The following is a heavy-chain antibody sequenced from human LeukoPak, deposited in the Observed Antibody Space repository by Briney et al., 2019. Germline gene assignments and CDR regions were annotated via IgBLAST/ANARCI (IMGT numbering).Heavy chain of an antibody. V-gene: IGHV1-24*01. J-gene: IGHJ4*02. CDR2: FDPEDGET. CDR3: ARGLEMATIEFDY. D-gene: IGHD5-24*01. CDR1: GYTFTGYY. Sequence: ASVKVSCKASGYTFTGYYMHCVRQAPGQGLEWMGGFDPEDGETIYAQKFQGRVTMTEDTSTDTAYMELSGLRSEDTAVYYCARGLEMATIEFDYWGQGTLVTVSS.